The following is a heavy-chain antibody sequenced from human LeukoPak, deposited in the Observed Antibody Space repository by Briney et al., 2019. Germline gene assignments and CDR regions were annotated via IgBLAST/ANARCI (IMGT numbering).Heavy chain of an antibody. CDR3: ARGAASGGRRLDY. J-gene: IGHJ4*02. D-gene: IGHD1-14*01. CDR1: GYTFTGYY. V-gene: IGHV1-46*01. Sequence: GASVKVSCKASGYTFTGYYMHWVRQAPGQGLEWMGIINPSGAGTSYAQKFQGRVTMTRDTSTSTVYVELSSLRSEDTAVYYCARGAASGGRRLDYWGQGTLVTVSS. CDR2: INPSGAGT.